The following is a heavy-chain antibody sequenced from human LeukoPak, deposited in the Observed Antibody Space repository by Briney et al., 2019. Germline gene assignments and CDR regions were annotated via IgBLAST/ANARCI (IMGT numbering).Heavy chain of an antibody. Sequence: PSDTLSLMRTVFGGPYSGYYWRWIRQPPDKGLEWVGEINPRGSTNYNPSLTTPVTISTDASKNHYSLNLNSVTAADTGVYYCVRGSRIYCGGDCYYYCGQGSLVTVSS. J-gene: IGHJ4*02. CDR1: GGPYSGYY. CDR2: INPRGST. V-gene: IGHV4-34*01. CDR3: VRGSRIYCGGDCYYY. D-gene: IGHD2-21*02.